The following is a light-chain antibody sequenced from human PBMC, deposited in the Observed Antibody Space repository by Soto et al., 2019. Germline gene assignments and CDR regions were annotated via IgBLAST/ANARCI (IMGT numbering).Light chain of an antibody. CDR1: SSDVGNYNL. CDR3: SSYAGTSKV. J-gene: IGLJ3*02. V-gene: IGLV2-23*02. CDR2: EVI. Sequence: QSVLTQPASVSGSPGQSITISCTGTSSDVGNYNLVSWFQHHPGKAPKLIIYEVIKRPSGVSNRFSGSKSGNTASLTISGLQAEDEDDYYCSSYAGTSKVFGGGTQLTVL.